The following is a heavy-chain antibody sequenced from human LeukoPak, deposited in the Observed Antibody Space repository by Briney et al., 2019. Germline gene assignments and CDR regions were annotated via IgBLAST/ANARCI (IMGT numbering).Heavy chain of an antibody. CDR2: FSTYNGST. Sequence: APGKLSCKASGSPFTTYGISRGAQSPSHQLGWLGWFSTYNGSTNYAQTLQGRVTMTTDTSTSTAYMELRSLRADDTAVYFCARELDYYGSGKNGMDVWGQGTTVTVSS. D-gene: IGHD3-10*01. V-gene: IGHV1-18*01. CDR1: GSPFTTYG. J-gene: IGHJ6*02. CDR3: ARELDYYGSGKNGMDV.